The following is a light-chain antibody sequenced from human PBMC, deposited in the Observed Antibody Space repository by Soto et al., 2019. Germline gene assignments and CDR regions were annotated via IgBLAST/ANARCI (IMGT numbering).Light chain of an antibody. CDR3: QQRSNWPPIT. Sequence: EIWMTHAAAALSLSPVEIATLSCSASESISTYLACYQQKPGQAPRLLIYDASNRATGIPAKFSGSGSGTDFNLTISSLEPEDFAVYYCQQRSNWPPITLGQGTRLEIK. J-gene: IGKJ5*01. V-gene: IGKV3-11*01. CDR2: DAS. CDR1: ESISTY.